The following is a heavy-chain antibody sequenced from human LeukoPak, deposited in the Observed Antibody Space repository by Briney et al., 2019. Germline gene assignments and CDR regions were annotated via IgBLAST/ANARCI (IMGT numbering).Heavy chain of an antibody. Sequence: SETLSLTCAVHGASFSGYSWSWVRQPPGKGLEWIGEVNRVGNTIYNPSLKSRVTISIDTSTTQFSLRLSSVTVADTAVYFCARERAVSDYNWFDPWGQGTLVTVSS. V-gene: IGHV4-34*01. CDR3: ARERAVSDYNWFDP. J-gene: IGHJ5*02. CDR1: GASFSGYS. CDR2: VNRVGNT. D-gene: IGHD6-25*01.